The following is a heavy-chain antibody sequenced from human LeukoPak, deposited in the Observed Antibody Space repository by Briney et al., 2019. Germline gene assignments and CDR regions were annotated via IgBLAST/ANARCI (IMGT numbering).Heavy chain of an antibody. CDR3: ARGDSSSWSVAIEYFQH. CDR2: INAGNGNT. D-gene: IGHD6-13*01. J-gene: IGHJ1*01. V-gene: IGHV1-3*01. CDR1: GYTFTSYA. Sequence: ASVKVSCKASGYTFTSYALHWVRQAPGQRLEWMGWINAGNGNTKYSQNFQGRVTITRDTSASTAYMELSSLRSEDTAVYYCARGDSSSWSVAIEYFQHWGQGTLVTVPS.